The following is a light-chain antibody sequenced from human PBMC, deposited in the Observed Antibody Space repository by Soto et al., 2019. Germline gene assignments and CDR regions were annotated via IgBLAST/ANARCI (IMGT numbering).Light chain of an antibody. V-gene: IGKV3-20*01. CDR2: GAS. Sequence: ERALTQSPVTLSVSPGERATLSCRASQSVSSSYLAWYQQKPGQAPRLLIYGASSRATGIPDRFSGSGSGTDFTLTISRLEPEDFAVYYCQQYGSSPRTFGQGTKVDIK. CDR1: QSVSSSY. CDR3: QQYGSSPRT. J-gene: IGKJ1*01.